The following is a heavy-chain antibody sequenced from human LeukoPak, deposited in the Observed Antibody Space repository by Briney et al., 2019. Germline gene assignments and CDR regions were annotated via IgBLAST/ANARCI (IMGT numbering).Heavy chain of an antibody. V-gene: IGHV4-59*01. CDR1: GGSISSYY. D-gene: IGHD4-17*01. Sequence: SETLSLTCSVSGGSISSYYWSWIRQPPGKGLEWIGYIYYSGSTNYNPSLESRVTISVDTSKNQFSLKLSSVTAADTAVYYCARPSDGDYVQFDYWGQGTLVTVSS. J-gene: IGHJ4*02. CDR2: IYYSGST. CDR3: ARPSDGDYVQFDY.